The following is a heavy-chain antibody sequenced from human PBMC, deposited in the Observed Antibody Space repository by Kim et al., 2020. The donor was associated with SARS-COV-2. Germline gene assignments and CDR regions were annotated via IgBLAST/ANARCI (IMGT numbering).Heavy chain of an antibody. Sequence: GRFTISRDNAKNSLYLQMNSLRAEDTAVYYCARDGAVAGTRRYYYYGMDVWGQGTTVTVSS. J-gene: IGHJ6*02. D-gene: IGHD6-19*01. CDR3: ARDGAVAGTRRYYYYGMDV. V-gene: IGHV3-11*06.